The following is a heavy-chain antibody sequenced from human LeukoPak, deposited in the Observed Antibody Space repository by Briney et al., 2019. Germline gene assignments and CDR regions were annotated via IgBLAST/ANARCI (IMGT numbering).Heavy chain of an antibody. V-gene: IGHV3-7*01. CDR3: ARDGTAAGLYFDL. J-gene: IGHJ4*01. CDR2: IKQDGSDK. D-gene: IGHD6-13*01. Sequence: GGSLRLSCAVSGFTLSDYWMNWVRQAPGKGLEWVASIKQDGSDKSYVDSVKGRFTISRDNAKNSLYLQMSSLRVEDTAVYYCARDGTAAGLYFDLWGQGTLVTVSS. CDR1: GFTLSDYW.